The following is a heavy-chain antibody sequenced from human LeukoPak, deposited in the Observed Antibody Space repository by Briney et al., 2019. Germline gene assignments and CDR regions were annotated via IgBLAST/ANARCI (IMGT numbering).Heavy chain of an antibody. CDR3: AKDSVIMAGVFDI. CDR2: ISGSGENT. V-gene: IGHV3-23*01. D-gene: IGHD2-21*01. CDR1: GFTFNNYA. Sequence: GGSLRLSCAASGFTFNNYAMTWVRQAPGKGLEWVSTISGSGENTYYADSVKGRFIISRDNSKNTLYVRMCSLRAEDTAIYYCAKDSVIMAGVFDIWGQGTMVTVSS. J-gene: IGHJ3*02.